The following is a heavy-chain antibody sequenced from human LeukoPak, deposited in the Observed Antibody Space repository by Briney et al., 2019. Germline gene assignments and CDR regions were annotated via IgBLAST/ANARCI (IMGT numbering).Heavy chain of an antibody. CDR1: GFTFSSYA. CDR2: ISGSGGST. D-gene: IGHD5-12*01. J-gene: IGHJ4*02. CDR3: AKPWLEGDYSCFDY. V-gene: IGHV3-23*01. Sequence: GGTLRLSCAASGFTFSSYAMSWVRQAPGKGLEWVSAISGSGGSTYYADSVKGRFTISRDNSKNTLYLQMNSLRAEDTAVYYCAKPWLEGDYSCFDYWGQGTLVTVSS.